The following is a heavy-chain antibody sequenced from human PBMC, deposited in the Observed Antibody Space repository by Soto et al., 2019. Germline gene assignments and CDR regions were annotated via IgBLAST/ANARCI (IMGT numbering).Heavy chain of an antibody. Sequence: EVQLVESGGGLVQPGGSLRLSCAVSGFTFSNYWMHWVRQAPGKGLVWVSRISNDGSRTKYADSVKGRFTVSRDNAKKTLYLQMNSLRAEDTAVYYCARAKRGATVTTPNFDYWGQGALVTVSS. D-gene: IGHD4-17*01. CDR1: GFTFSNYW. J-gene: IGHJ4*02. CDR2: ISNDGSRT. V-gene: IGHV3-74*03. CDR3: ARAKRGATVTTPNFDY.